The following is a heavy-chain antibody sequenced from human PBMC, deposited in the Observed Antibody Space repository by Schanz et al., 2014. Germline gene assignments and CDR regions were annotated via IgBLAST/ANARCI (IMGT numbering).Heavy chain of an antibody. D-gene: IGHD2-2*03. J-gene: IGHJ6*02. Sequence: VQLVESGGGVVQPGRSLRLSCAASGFTFSSYAMTWVRQAPGKGLDWVSAISGSGSSTYYADSVKGRFTISRDNSKNTLYLQMNNLRAEDTAVYFCAKSGYCRSTSCYQYNYYGLDVWGQGTTVTVSS. CDR3: AKSGYCRSTSCYQYNYYGLDV. V-gene: IGHV3-23*04. CDR1: GFTFSSYA. CDR2: ISGSGSST.